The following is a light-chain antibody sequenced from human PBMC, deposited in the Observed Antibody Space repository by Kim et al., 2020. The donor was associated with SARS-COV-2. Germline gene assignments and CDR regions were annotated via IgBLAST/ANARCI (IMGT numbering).Light chain of an antibody. CDR2: DSD. CDR3: GTWDSSLRAVV. V-gene: IGLV1-51*01. CDR1: SSNIGNNY. Sequence: GQKVTISCSGSSSNIGNNYVSWYQEVPGTVPKLLIYDSDRRPSGIPDRFSGSKSGTSATLGITGLQTGDEADYFCGTWDSSLRAVVFGGGTQLTVL. J-gene: IGLJ3*02.